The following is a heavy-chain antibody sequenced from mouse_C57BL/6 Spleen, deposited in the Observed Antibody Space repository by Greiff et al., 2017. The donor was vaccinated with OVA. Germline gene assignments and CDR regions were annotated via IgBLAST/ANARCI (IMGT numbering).Heavy chain of an antibody. Sequence: VQLVESGAELVKPGASVKLSCTASGFAFSSSWMNWVKQRPGKGLEWIGRIDPGDGDTNYTGKCKGKATMTADKSSSTAYLQLSSLTSEDSAVDFCATTSVYGFAYWGQGTLVTVSA. J-gene: IGHJ3*01. V-gene: IGHV1-82*01. CDR1: GFAFSSSW. CDR3: ATTSVYGFAY. CDR2: IDPGDGDT. D-gene: IGHD2-3*01.